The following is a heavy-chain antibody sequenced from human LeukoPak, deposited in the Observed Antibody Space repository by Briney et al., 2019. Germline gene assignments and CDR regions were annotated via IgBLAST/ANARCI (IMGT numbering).Heavy chain of an antibody. CDR1: GFTFDDYD. CDR2: INWNGGST. V-gene: IGHV3-20*04. CDR3: ARARTTIDNYYYMDV. Sequence: GGSLRLSCAASGFTFDDYDMSWVRQPPGKGLVWASGINWNGGSTGYADSVKGRFTISRDNAKNSHYLQMKSLRAEDTALYYCARARTTIDNYYYMDVWGKGTTVTVSS. D-gene: IGHD3-22*01. J-gene: IGHJ6*03.